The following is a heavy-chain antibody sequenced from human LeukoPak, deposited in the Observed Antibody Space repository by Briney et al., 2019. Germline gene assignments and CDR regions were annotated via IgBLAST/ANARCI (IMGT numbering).Heavy chain of an antibody. V-gene: IGHV1-46*01. CDR3: ARVSYGDHDLDY. J-gene: IGHJ4*02. CDR2: INPSDGST. CDR1: GYTFTSYY. D-gene: IGHD4-17*01. Sequence: ASVKVSCKASGYTFTSYYMHWVRQAPGQGLDWMGIINPSDGSTSYAQKFQGRVTMTRDTSTNTVYMELSSLRSEDTAVYYCARVSYGDHDLDYWGQGTLVTASS.